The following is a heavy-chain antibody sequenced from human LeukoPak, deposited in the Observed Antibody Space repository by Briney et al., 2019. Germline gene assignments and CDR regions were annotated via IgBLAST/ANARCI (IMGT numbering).Heavy chain of an antibody. CDR1: GFTFTKNL. CDR3: ARDRFHAVES. D-gene: IGHD3-16*01. Sequence: GGSLRLSCAASGFTFTKNLMHWVRQAPGKGLAWVSLIKDDGTTTAYADSVKGRFTISRDNAKNTVYLQMNSLRAEDTAIYYCARDRFHAVESWGQGTLVTVSS. CDR2: IKDDGTTT. V-gene: IGHV3-74*01. J-gene: IGHJ5*01.